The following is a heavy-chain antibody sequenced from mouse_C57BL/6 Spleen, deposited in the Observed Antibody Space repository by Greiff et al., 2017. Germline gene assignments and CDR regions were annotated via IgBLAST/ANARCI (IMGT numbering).Heavy chain of an antibody. Sequence: EVNVVESGGGLVKPGGSLKLSCAASGFTFSSYAMSWVRQTPEQRLEWVATISAGGSYTYYPHNVKGRFTISRDNARNTRYLQMSSLKSEDTDMYYCTGEGLVREAWFADWGQGTLGTVSA. CDR2: ISAGGSYT. V-gene: IGHV5-4*01. J-gene: IGHJ3*01. CDR3: TGEGLVREAWFAD. D-gene: IGHD6-2*01. CDR1: GFTFSSYA.